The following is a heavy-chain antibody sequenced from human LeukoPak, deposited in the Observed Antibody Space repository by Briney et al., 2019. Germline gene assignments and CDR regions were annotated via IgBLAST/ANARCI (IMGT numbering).Heavy chain of an antibody. CDR2: INPNSGGT. Sequence: PSVRVSCKASGYTFTGDYMHWVREAPEQGLECMGGINPNSGGTNYAQKFQVRVTMTRDTSISTAYMELSRLRSDDTAVYYCASPSGDYYYYYGMDVWGQGTTVTVSS. CDR3: ASPSGDYYYYYGMDV. CDR1: GYTFTGDY. V-gene: IGHV1-2*02. J-gene: IGHJ6*02. D-gene: IGHD3-10*01.